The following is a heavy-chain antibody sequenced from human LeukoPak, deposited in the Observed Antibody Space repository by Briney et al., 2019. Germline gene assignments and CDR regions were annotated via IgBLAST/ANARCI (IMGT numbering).Heavy chain of an antibody. CDR3: ARADIDYYDSSGYYFHAFDI. J-gene: IGHJ3*02. Sequence: GGSLRLSCAASGFTVSSNYMSWVRQAPGKGLEWVSVIYSGGSTYYADSVKGRFTISRHNSKNTLYLQMNSLRAEDTAVYYCARADIDYYDSSGYYFHAFDIRGQGTMVTVSS. CDR2: IYSGGST. V-gene: IGHV3-53*04. CDR1: GFTVSSNY. D-gene: IGHD3-22*01.